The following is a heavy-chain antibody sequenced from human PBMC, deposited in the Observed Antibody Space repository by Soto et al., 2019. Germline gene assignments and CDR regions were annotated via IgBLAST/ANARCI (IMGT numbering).Heavy chain of an antibody. CDR2: ISGSGGST. D-gene: IGHD3-22*01. Sequence: GGSLRLSCAASGFTFSSYAMSWVRQAPGKGLEWVSAISGSGGSTYYADSVKGRFTISRDNSKNTLYLQMNSLGAEDTAVYYCAKSWGHYYDSSGYYPFDYWGQGTLVTVSS. CDR3: AKSWGHYYDSSGYYPFDY. CDR1: GFTFSSYA. J-gene: IGHJ4*02. V-gene: IGHV3-23*01.